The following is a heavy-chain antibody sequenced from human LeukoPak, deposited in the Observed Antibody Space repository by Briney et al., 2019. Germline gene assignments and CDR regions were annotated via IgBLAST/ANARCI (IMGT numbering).Heavy chain of an antibody. CDR1: GGTFSSYA. V-gene: IGHV1-69*05. Sequence: SVKVSCKASGGTFSSYAISGVRQAPGQGLEWMGGIIPIFGTANYAQKFQGRVTITTDESTSTAYMELSSLRSEDTAVYYCARGITGSRRLFDYWGQGTLVTVSS. CDR3: ARGITGSRRLFDY. CDR2: IIPIFGTA. D-gene: IGHD1-20*01. J-gene: IGHJ4*02.